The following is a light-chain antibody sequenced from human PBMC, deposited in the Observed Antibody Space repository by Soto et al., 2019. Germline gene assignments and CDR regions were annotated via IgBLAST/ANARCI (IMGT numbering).Light chain of an antibody. CDR2: AAS. V-gene: IGKV1-6*01. J-gene: IGKJ1*01. CDR1: QAISTA. CDR3: LLDFGYFWA. Sequence: AIQLTQSPSSLSASVGDRVTITCRASQAISTALGWYQQKPGKVPKLLIYAASTLQSGVQSRFRGSGSGTDFTLTISSLQPEDFAPYYCLLDFGYFWAFGQGTKVEI.